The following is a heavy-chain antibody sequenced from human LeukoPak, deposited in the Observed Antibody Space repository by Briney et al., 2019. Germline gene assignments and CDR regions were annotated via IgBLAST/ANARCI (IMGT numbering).Heavy chain of an antibody. CDR1: GFTFSTYA. Sequence: GGSLRLSCAASGFTFSTYAMHWVRQAPGKGLEWVAVISYDGSNKYYADSVKGRFTISRDNSKNTLYLQMNSLRAEDTAVYYCATPLTVTTYNDAFDIWGQGTMVTVSS. CDR3: ATPLTVTTYNDAFDI. CDR2: ISYDGSNK. V-gene: IGHV3-30*04. J-gene: IGHJ3*02. D-gene: IGHD4-17*01.